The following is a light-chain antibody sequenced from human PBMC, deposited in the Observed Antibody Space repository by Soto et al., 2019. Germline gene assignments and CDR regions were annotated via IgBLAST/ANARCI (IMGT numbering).Light chain of an antibody. CDR1: RSISSW. CDR3: QEYSSYSSWT. Sequence: DIQMTQSPSTLSAFVGDRVTITCRASRSISSWLAWYQQKPGKAPNLLIYKASSLESGVPSRFSGSGSVTEFTLTISSLQPDDVATYYCQEYSSYSSWTFGQGTKV. J-gene: IGKJ1*01. V-gene: IGKV1-5*03. CDR2: KAS.